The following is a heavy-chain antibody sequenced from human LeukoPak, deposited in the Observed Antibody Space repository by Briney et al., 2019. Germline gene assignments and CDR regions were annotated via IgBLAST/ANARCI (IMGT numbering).Heavy chain of an antibody. J-gene: IGHJ4*02. D-gene: IGHD2-15*01. V-gene: IGHV3-30*18. CDR1: GFTFISYG. Sequence: GGSLRLSCAASGFTFISYGMHWVRQAPGKGLEWVAVVSCDATNKYYADSVKGRFTISRDHSKNTLYLQMNSLRTEDTAVYYCAKDRFVCGGSCYSPFDHWGQGTLVTVSS. CDR3: AKDRFVCGGSCYSPFDH. CDR2: VSCDATNK.